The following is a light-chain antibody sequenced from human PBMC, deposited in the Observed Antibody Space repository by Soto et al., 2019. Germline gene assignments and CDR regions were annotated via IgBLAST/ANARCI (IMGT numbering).Light chain of an antibody. CDR3: MQALHATWT. CDR1: QSLLYSNGYNY. CDR2: LGS. V-gene: IGKV2-28*01. Sequence: DIVMTQSPLSLPVTPGEPASISCRSSQSLLYSNGYNYLDWYLQRPGQSPQLLIYLGSNRASGVPDRFSGSGSGTDFTLKISRVEAVAVGDYYCMQALHATWTFGKGTQVELK. J-gene: IGKJ1*01.